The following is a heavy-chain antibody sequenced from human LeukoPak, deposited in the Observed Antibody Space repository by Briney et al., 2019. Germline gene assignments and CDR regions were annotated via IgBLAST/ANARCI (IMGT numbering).Heavy chain of an antibody. CDR2: IHYSGST. CDR1: GGSNSSSSYY. J-gene: IGHJ5*02. Sequence: SETLSLTCTVSGGSNSSSSYYWGWIRQPPGKGLEWIGSIHYSGSTYYNPSLKSRVTISVDTSKNQFSLKLSSVTAADTAVYYCARQVGSSRYPDWFDPWGQGTLVTVST. D-gene: IGHD6-13*01. V-gene: IGHV4-39*01. CDR3: ARQVGSSRYPDWFDP.